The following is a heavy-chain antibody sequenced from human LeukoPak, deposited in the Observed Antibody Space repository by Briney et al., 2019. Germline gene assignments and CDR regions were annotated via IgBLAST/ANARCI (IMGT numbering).Heavy chain of an antibody. V-gene: IGHV4-34*01. J-gene: IGHJ4*02. D-gene: IGHD3-22*01. Sequence: PSETLSLTCAAYAGSFSGYWWTWIRQPPGKGLEWIGEINHSGSTNYNPSLKSRVTISADTSKNQFSLKLTSVTAADTAVYYCARGSPTESYHGSGYYYFDYWGPGTLVTVSS. CDR3: ARGSPTESYHGSGYYYFDY. CDR2: INHSGST. CDR1: AGSFSGYW.